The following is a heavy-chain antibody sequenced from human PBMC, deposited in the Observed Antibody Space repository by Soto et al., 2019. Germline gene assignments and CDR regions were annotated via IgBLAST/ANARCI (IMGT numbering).Heavy chain of an antibody. CDR3: AKDLGKWSSPPFFDY. CDR2: ISYDGSNK. CDR1: GFTFSSYG. D-gene: IGHD1-26*01. Sequence: PGGSLRLSCAASGFTFSSYGMHWVRQAPGKGLEWVAVISYDGSNKYYADSVKGRFTISRDNSKNTLYLQMNSLRAEDTAVYYCAKDLGKWSSPPFFDYWGQGTLVTVSS. J-gene: IGHJ4*02. V-gene: IGHV3-30*18.